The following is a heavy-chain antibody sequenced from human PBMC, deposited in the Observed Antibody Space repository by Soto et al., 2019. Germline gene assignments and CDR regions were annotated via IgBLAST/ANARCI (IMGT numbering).Heavy chain of an antibody. CDR1: GGSFSGYY. CDR2: INHSGST. CDR3: ARGPSYYDILTGYYQTQPFDN. J-gene: IGHJ4*02. D-gene: IGHD3-9*01. V-gene: IGHV4-34*01. Sequence: SETLSLTCAVYGGSFSGYYWSWIRQPPGKGLEWIGEINHSGSTNYNPSLKSRVTISVDTSKNQFSLKLSSVTAADTAVYYCARGPSYYDILTGYYQTQPFDNWGQGTLVTVSS.